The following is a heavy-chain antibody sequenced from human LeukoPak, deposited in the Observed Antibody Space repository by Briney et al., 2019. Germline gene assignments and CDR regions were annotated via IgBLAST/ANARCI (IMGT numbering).Heavy chain of an antibody. D-gene: IGHD5/OR15-5a*01. Sequence: ASVKVSCKASGYTFTGCYMHWVRRAPGQGLEWMGWINPNSGGTNYAQKFQGRVTMTRDTSINTAYMELSSLKSDDTAVYYCARGRGSSVYDPTDYWGQGTLVTVSS. CDR1: GYTFTGCY. CDR3: ARGRGSSVYDPTDY. J-gene: IGHJ4*02. V-gene: IGHV1-2*02. CDR2: INPNSGGT.